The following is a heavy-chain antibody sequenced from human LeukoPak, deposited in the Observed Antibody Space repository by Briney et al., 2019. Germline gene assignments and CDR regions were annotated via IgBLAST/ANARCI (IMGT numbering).Heavy chain of an antibody. CDR1: GFTFSSYG. CDR3: AKDFTSGWTADLFDY. Sequence: GGSLRLSCAASGFTFSSYGMHWVRQAPGKGLEWVAVISYDGSNKYYADSVKGRFTISRDNSKNTRYLQMNSLRAEDTAVYYCAKDFTSGWTADLFDYWGQGTLVTVSS. CDR2: ISYDGSNK. J-gene: IGHJ4*02. D-gene: IGHD6-19*01. V-gene: IGHV3-30*18.